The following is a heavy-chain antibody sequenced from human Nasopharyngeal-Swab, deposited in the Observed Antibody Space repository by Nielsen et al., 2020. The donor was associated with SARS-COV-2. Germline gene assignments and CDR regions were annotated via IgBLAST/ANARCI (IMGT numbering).Heavy chain of an antibody. Sequence: VRQAPGQGLEGMGWINTNTGNPTYAQGFTGRFVFSLDTSVSTAYLQISSLKAEDTAVYYCASHYDSSGYYYRFLGAFDIWGQGTMVTVSS. CDR2: INTNTGNP. CDR3: ASHYDSSGYYYRFLGAFDI. J-gene: IGHJ3*02. V-gene: IGHV7-4-1*02. D-gene: IGHD3-22*01.